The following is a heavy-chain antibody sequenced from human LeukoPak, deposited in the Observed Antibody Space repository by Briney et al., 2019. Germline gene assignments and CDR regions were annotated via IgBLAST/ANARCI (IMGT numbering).Heavy chain of an antibody. Sequence: SETLSLTCTVSGGSISSSSYYWSWIRQPPGKGLEWVGEINHSGSTNYNPSLKSRVTISVDTSKNQFSLKLSSVTAADTAVYYCARGRDPIVGANTLFDYWGQGTLVTVSS. CDR1: GGSISSSSYY. J-gene: IGHJ4*02. V-gene: IGHV4-39*07. CDR2: INHSGST. D-gene: IGHD1-26*01. CDR3: ARGRDPIVGANTLFDY.